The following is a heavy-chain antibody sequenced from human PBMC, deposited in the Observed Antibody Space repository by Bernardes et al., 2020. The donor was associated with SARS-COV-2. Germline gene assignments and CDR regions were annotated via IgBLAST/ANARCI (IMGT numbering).Heavy chain of an antibody. J-gene: IGHJ4*02. CDR2: INHSGST. Sequence: SETLSLTCAVYGGSFSGYYWSWIRQPPGKGLEWIGEINHSGSTNYNPSLKSRVTISVDTSKNQFSLKLSSVTAADTAVYYCARGRGGGSSIDRSFDYWGQGTLGTVSS. CDR3: ARGRGGGSSIDRSFDY. D-gene: IGHD2-2*01. CDR1: GGSFSGYY. V-gene: IGHV4-34*01.